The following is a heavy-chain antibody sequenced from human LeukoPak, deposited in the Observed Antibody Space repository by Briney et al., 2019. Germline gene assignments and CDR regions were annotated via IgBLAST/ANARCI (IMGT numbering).Heavy chain of an antibody. CDR3: ARSYAGGAPYNWFDP. Sequence: ASVKVSCKASGGTFSSYAISWVRQAPGQGLEWMGGIIPIFGTANYAQKFQGRVTIIADESTSTAYMELSSLRSEDTAVYYCARSYAGGAPYNWFDPWGQGTLVTVSS. CDR2: IIPIFGTA. D-gene: IGHD4-23*01. J-gene: IGHJ5*02. V-gene: IGHV1-69*13. CDR1: GGTFSSYA.